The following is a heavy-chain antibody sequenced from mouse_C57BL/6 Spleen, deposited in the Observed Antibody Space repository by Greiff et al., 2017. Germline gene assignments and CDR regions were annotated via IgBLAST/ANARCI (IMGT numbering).Heavy chain of an antibody. D-gene: IGHD2-13*01. V-gene: IGHV1-64*01. J-gene: IGHJ1*03. CDR3: ARGGYYGAYGV. CDR2: IHPNSGST. CDR1: GYTFTSYW. Sequence: QVQLQQPGAELVKPGASVKLSCKASGYTFTSYWMHWVKQRPGQGLEWIGMIHPNSGSTNYNEKFKGKATLTVDKSSSTAYMHLSSLTSEDSAVYYGARGGYYGAYGVWGTGTTVTVSS.